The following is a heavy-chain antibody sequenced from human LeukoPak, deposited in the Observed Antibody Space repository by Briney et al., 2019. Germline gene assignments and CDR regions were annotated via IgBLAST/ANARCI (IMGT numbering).Heavy chain of an antibody. V-gene: IGHV1-46*01. Sequence: ASVTVSCKASGYTFTSYYMHWVRQAPGQGLEWMGIINPTGGSTSYAQKFQGRVTVTRDMSTTTVFMELSGLRSGDTAVYYCARGRLNYNSGGYYENPHLDYWGQGTPVTVSS. CDR3: ARGRLNYNSGGYYENPHLDY. J-gene: IGHJ4*02. CDR2: INPTGGST. D-gene: IGHD3-22*01. CDR1: GYTFTSYY.